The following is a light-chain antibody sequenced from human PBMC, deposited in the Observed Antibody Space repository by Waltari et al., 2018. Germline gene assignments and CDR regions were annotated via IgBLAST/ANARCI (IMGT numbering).Light chain of an antibody. J-gene: IGLJ2*01. CDR3: ASFAGSNTL. CDR2: EVS. CDR1: STDIGVYNH. Sequence: QSALTQPPSASGSPGQSVTLPCPGTSTDIGVYNHVSWYQQPPGKAPNLLIYEVSERPSGVPDRFSGSKSGITASLTVFGLQTEDEADYYCASFAGSNTLFGGGTKLTVL. V-gene: IGLV2-8*01.